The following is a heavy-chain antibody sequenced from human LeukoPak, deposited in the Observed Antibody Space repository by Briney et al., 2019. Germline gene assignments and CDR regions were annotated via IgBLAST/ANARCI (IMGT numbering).Heavy chain of an antibody. CDR1: GGSISRYY. CDR2: IYYSGST. Sequence: SETLSLTCTVSGGSISRYYWSWIRQPPGKGLEWIGYIYYSGSTDYNPSLKSRVTISVDTSRNQFSLKLSSVTAADTAVYYCARYYCGGDCYLFDPWGQGTLVTVSS. D-gene: IGHD2-21*02. CDR3: ARYYCGGDCYLFDP. V-gene: IGHV4-59*08. J-gene: IGHJ5*01.